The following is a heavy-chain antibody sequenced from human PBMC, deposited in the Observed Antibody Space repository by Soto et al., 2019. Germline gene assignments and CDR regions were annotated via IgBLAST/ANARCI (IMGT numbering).Heavy chain of an antibody. J-gene: IGHJ6*02. D-gene: IGHD4-4*01. CDR1: GGSISSSSYY. V-gene: IGHV4-39*01. Sequence: SETLSLTCTVSGGSISSSSYYWGWIRQPPGKGLEWIGSIYYSGSTYYNPSLKSRVTISVDTSKNQFSLKLSSVTAADTAVYYCARGNVAYYGMDVWGQGTTVTVSS. CDR3: ARGNVAYYGMDV. CDR2: IYYSGST.